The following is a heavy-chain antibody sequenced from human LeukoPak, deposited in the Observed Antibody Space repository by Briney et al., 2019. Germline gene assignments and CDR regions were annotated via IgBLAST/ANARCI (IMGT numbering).Heavy chain of an antibody. D-gene: IGHD4-17*01. CDR2: IWYDGSNK. V-gene: IGHV3-33*01. CDR1: GFTFSSYG. Sequence: GRSLRLSCAASGFTFSSYGMHWVRQAPGKGLEWVAIIWYDGSNKYYADSVKGRFTISRDNSKNTLHLQMNSLRAEDTAVYYCARDRQLYGDWSFDYWGQGTLVTVSS. CDR3: ARDRQLYGDWSFDY. J-gene: IGHJ4*02.